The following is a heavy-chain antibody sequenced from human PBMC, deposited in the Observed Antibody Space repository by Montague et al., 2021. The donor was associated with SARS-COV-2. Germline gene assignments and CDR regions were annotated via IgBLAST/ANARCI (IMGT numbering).Heavy chain of an antibody. CDR3: ARQITMVREPFDS. CDR2: IYYYGSV. D-gene: IGHD3-10*01. J-gene: IGHJ4*02. CDR1: GDSVSRSY. Sequence: SETLSLTCTVAGDSVSRSYWNWIRHSPGKGLEWIGNIYYYGSVNXNPSLKSRLSISLDTSKNQLSLTLTSVTAADTATYYCARQITMVREPFDSWGQGTLVPVSS. V-gene: IGHV4-59*08.